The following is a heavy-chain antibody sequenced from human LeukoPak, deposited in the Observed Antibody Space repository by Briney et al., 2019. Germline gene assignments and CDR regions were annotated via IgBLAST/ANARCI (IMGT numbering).Heavy chain of an antibody. CDR3: AKELYVSYYDSSGSPFDY. CDR2: ISGSGGST. J-gene: IGHJ4*02. Sequence: HTGGSLRLSCAASGFTFSSYAMSWVRQAPGKGLEWVSAISGSGGSTYYADSVKGRFTISRDNSKNTLYLQMNSLRAEDTAVYYCAKELYVSYYDSSGSPFDYWGQGTLVTVSS. V-gene: IGHV3-23*01. D-gene: IGHD3-22*01. CDR1: GFTFSSYA.